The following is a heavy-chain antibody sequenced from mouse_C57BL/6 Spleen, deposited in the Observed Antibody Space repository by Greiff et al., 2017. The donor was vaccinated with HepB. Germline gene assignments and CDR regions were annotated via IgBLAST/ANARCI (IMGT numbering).Heavy chain of an antibody. V-gene: IGHV2-9-1*01. Sequence: LVAPSQSLSITCTVSGFSLTSYAISWVRQPPGKGLEWLGVIWTGGGTNYNSALKSRLSISKDNSKSQVFLKMNSLQTDDTARYYCASYYSNFFYAMDYWGQGTSVTVSS. CDR3: ASYYSNFFYAMDY. D-gene: IGHD2-5*01. J-gene: IGHJ4*01. CDR1: GFSLTSYA. CDR2: IWTGGGT.